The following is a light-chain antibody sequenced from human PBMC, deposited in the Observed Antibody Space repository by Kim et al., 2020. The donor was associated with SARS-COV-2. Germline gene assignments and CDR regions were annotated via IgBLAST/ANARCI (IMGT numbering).Light chain of an antibody. V-gene: IGLV1-40*01. CDR3: QSYDSSLSGYWV. CDR1: TSNIGAGYD. CDR2: GNS. J-gene: IGLJ3*02. Sequence: VTMSCPGSTSNIGAGYDVHWYQQLPGTAPQLLIYGNSNRPSGVPDRFSGSKSGTSASLAITGLQAEDEADYYCQSYDSSLSGYWVFGGGTQLTVL.